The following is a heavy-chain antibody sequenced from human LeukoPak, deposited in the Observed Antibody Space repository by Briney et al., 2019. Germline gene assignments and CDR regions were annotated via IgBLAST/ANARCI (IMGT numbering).Heavy chain of an antibody. CDR2: ISYDGSNK. CDR1: GFTFSSYA. D-gene: IGHD1-26*01. V-gene: IGHV3-30-3*02. Sequence: AGGSLRLSCAASGFTFSSYAMHWVRQAPGKGLEWVAVISYDGSNKYYADSVKGRFTISRDNSKNTLYLQMNSLRAEDTAVYYCAKSIVGATPYYFDYWGQGTLVTVSS. CDR3: AKSIVGATPYYFDY. J-gene: IGHJ4*02.